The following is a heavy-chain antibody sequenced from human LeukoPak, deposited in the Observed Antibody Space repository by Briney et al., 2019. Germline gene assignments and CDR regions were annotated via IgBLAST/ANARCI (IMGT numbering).Heavy chain of an antibody. Sequence: ASVKVSCKASGYTFTGYYMHWVRQAPGQGLEWMGWINPNSGGTNYAQKFQGRVTMTRDTSISTAYMELSRLRSDDTAVYYCARDPEWEDYYDSSGYYWWGQGTLVTVSS. CDR3: ARDPEWEDYYDSSGYYW. V-gene: IGHV1-2*02. CDR1: GYTFTGYY. J-gene: IGHJ4*02. CDR2: INPNSGGT. D-gene: IGHD3-22*01.